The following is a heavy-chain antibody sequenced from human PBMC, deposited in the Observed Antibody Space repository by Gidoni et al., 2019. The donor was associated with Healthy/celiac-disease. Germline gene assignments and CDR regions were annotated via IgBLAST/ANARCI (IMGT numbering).Heavy chain of an antibody. Sequence: EVQLLESGGGLVQPGGSLRLPCAASGFTFSSYAMSWVRQAPGKGLEWVSAISGSGGSTYYADSVKGRFTISRDNSKNTLYLQMNSLRAEDTAVYYCAKDNQQLVPGYYYGMDVWGQGTTVTVSS. CDR1: GFTFSSYA. D-gene: IGHD6-13*01. J-gene: IGHJ6*02. CDR2: ISGSGGST. CDR3: AKDNQQLVPGYYYGMDV. V-gene: IGHV3-23*01.